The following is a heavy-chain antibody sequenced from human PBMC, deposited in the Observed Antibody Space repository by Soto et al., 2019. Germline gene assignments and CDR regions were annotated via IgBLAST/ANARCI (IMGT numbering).Heavy chain of an antibody. CDR1: GYSFTTSW. D-gene: IGHD3-10*01. J-gene: IGHJ2*01. CDR3: ARHNAYYGSGSDRYFDL. V-gene: IGHV5-51*01. CDR2: IYPSDSDS. Sequence: PGESLKISCKASGYSFTTSWIAWVRQKPGKGLEWMGIIYPSDSDSRYSPSFQGQVTISVDKSINTAYLQWSSLKASDTAMYYCARHNAYYGSGSDRYFDLWGRGTLVTVSS.